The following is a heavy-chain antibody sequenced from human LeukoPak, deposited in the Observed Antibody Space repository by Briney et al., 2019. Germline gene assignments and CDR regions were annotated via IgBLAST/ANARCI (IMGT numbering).Heavy chain of an antibody. Sequence: PGGSLRLSCAASGFTFSSYGMHWVRQAPGKGLEWVAFIRYDGSNKYYADSVKGRFTISRDNSKNTLYLQMNSLRAEDTAVYYCAKDAEKTTWIQLWQIDYWGQGTLVTVSS. D-gene: IGHD5-18*01. J-gene: IGHJ4*02. CDR1: GFTFSSYG. CDR3: AKDAEKTTWIQLWQIDY. V-gene: IGHV3-30*02. CDR2: IRYDGSNK.